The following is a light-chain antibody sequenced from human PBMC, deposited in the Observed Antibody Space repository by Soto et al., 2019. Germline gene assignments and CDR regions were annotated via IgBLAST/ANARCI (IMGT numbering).Light chain of an antibody. CDR3: SSYTSSTFYV. CDR2: EVN. J-gene: IGLJ1*01. V-gene: IGLV2-8*01. Sequence: QSALTQPPSASGSPGQSVTISCTGTFSDVGDCNYVSWYQQHPGKAPKLMISEVNKRPSGVPDRFSGSKSGNTASLTVSGLQADDEADYNCSSYTSSTFYVFGTGTKLTVL. CDR1: FSDVGDCNY.